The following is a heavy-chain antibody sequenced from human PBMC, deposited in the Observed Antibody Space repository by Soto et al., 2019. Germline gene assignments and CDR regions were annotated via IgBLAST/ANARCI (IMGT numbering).Heavy chain of an antibody. V-gene: IGHV4-34*01. CDR3: ARGHYYYDSSGYYHPPDY. CDR1: GGSFSGYY. CDR2: INHSGST. J-gene: IGHJ4*02. D-gene: IGHD3-22*01. Sequence: PSETLSLTCAVYGGSFSGYYWSWIRQPPGKGLEWIGEINHSGSTNYNPSLKSRVTISVDTSKNQFSLKLSSVTAADTAVYYCARGHYYYDSSGYYHPPDYWGQGTLVTV.